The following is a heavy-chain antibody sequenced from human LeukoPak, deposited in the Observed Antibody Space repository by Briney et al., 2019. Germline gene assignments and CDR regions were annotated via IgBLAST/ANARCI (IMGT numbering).Heavy chain of an antibody. CDR1: GFTFSSYG. D-gene: IGHD6-13*01. J-gene: IGHJ4*02. V-gene: IGHV3-33*01. Sequence: PGRSLRLSCAASGFTFSSYGMHWVRQAPGKGLEWVAVIWYDGSNKYYADSVKGRFTISRDNSKNTLYLQMNSLRAEDTAVYYCARDIAAAGPDYWGKGTLVTVPS. CDR3: ARDIAAAGPDY. CDR2: IWYDGSNK.